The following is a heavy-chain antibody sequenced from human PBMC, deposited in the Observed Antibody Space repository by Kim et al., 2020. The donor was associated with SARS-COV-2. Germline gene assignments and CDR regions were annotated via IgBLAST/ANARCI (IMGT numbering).Heavy chain of an antibody. Sequence: SVKVSCKASGYTFTYRYLHWVRQAPGQALEWMGWITPFNGNTNYAQKFQDRVTITRDRSMSTAYMELSSLRSEDTAMYYCAAPSGGGVTYGMDVWGQGTTVTVSS. J-gene: IGHJ6*02. CDR3: AAPSGGGVTYGMDV. CDR2: ITPFNGNT. D-gene: IGHD2-15*01. V-gene: IGHV1-45*02. CDR1: GYTFTYRY.